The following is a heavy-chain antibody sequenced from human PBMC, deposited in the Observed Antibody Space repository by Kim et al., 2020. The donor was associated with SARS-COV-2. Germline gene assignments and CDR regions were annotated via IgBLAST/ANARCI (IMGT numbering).Heavy chain of an antibody. CDR1: GGSVSRSNW. D-gene: IGHD1-7*01. V-gene: IGHV4-4*02. CDR3: ASAQYNSGTTGFDY. J-gene: IGHJ4*02. CDR2: IHHSGRI. Sequence: SETLSLTCGVSGGSVSRSNWWPWVRQPPGKGLEWIAEIHHSGRINYNPSLKSRVAMSVDKSKNQFSLNRNSVTAADTAIYYCASAQYNSGTTGFDYWGQGTLVTVSS.